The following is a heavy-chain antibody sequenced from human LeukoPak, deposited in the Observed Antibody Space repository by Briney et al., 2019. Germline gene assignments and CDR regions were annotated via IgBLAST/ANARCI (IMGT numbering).Heavy chain of an antibody. CDR2: IRYTGSDK. CDR1: GFTFTTYG. CDR3: AKTRPRIAVSGSVDN. D-gene: IGHD6-19*01. Sequence: GGSLRLSCAASGFTFTTYGMHWVRQAPGKGLEWVAFIRYTGSDKYYADSVKGRFTISRDNSKNTLYLQMNSLRAEDTAVYYCAKTRPRIAVSGSVDNWGQGTLVTVSS. V-gene: IGHV3-30*02. J-gene: IGHJ4*02.